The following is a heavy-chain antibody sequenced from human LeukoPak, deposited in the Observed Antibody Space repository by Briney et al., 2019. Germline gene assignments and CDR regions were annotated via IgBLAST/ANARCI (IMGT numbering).Heavy chain of an antibody. CDR2: INWNGGST. Sequence: GGSLRLSCAASGFTFSSYSMTWVRQAPGKGLEWVSGINWNGGSTGYADSVKGRFTISRDNVKNSLYLQMNSLRAEDTALYYCARDRLLYGSGRYDAFDIWGQGTMVTVSS. D-gene: IGHD3-10*01. CDR1: GFTFSSYS. J-gene: IGHJ3*02. CDR3: ARDRLLYGSGRYDAFDI. V-gene: IGHV3-20*04.